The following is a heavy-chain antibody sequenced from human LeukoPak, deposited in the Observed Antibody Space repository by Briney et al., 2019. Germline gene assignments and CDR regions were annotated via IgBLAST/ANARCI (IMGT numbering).Heavy chain of an antibody. CDR1: GFTFNTYA. Sequence: GGSLRLSCAASGFTFNTYAMSWVRQAPGKGLEWVSVIVDSGGSTDYADSVKGRFIISRDHSKNTLYLQMNSLRAEDTAVYYCARDRYCSGGNCYGDAFDIWGQGTMVTVSS. J-gene: IGHJ3*02. V-gene: IGHV3-23*01. CDR2: IVDSGGST. CDR3: ARDRYCSGGNCYGDAFDI. D-gene: IGHD2-15*01.